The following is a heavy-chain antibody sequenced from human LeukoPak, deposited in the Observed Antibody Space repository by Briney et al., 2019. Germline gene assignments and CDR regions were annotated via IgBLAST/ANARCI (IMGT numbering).Heavy chain of an antibody. CDR3: ARDQDWNYAFDI. J-gene: IGHJ3*02. CDR1: GYTLTSYF. Sequence: ASVKGSCKASGYTLTSYFIHWVRQAPGQGLEWMGIINPSGGSTSYAQKFQGRVTMTRDTSTSTVYMELSSLRSEDTAVYYCARDQDWNYAFDIWGQGTMVTVSS. D-gene: IGHD1-7*01. CDR2: INPSGGST. V-gene: IGHV1-46*01.